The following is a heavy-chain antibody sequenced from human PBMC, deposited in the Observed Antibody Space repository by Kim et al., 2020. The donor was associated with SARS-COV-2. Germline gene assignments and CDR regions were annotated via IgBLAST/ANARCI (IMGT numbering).Heavy chain of an antibody. CDR3: ARVNCSGGSCYSGEYYYYYGMDV. Sequence: SETLSLTCTVSGGSISSYYWSWIRQPAGKGLEWIGRIYTSGSTNYNPSLKSRVTMSVDTSKNQFSLKLSSVTAADTAVYYCARVNCSGGSCYSGEYYYYYGMDVWGQGTTVTVSS. V-gene: IGHV4-4*07. J-gene: IGHJ6*02. CDR1: GGSISSYY. CDR2: IYTSGST. D-gene: IGHD2-15*01.